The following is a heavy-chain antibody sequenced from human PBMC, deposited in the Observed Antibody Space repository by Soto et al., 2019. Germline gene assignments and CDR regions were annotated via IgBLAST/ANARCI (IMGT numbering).Heavy chain of an antibody. J-gene: IGHJ6*02. Sequence: ASVKVSCKASGYTFTSYDINWVRQATGQGLEWMGWMNPNSGNTGYAQKFQGRATMTRNTSISTAYMELSSLRSEDTAVYYCARGSHLRGQVPAAIPVSYYGMDVWGQGTTVTVS. CDR1: GYTFTSYD. CDR2: MNPNSGNT. D-gene: IGHD2-2*02. CDR3: ARGSHLRGQVPAAIPVSYYGMDV. V-gene: IGHV1-8*01.